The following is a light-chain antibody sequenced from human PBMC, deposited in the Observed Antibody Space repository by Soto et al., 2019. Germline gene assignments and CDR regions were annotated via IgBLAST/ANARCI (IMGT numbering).Light chain of an antibody. CDR1: QGISNY. J-gene: IGKJ1*01. Sequence: DIQMTQSPSSLSASVGDRVTITCRASQGISNYFAWYQQQPGKVPKLLIYVASTLQSGVPSRFSGSGSGTDFTIAISSVQSEDVATYYCQTYNSSPLTFGQGTKVEFK. CDR3: QTYNSSPLT. V-gene: IGKV1-27*01. CDR2: VAS.